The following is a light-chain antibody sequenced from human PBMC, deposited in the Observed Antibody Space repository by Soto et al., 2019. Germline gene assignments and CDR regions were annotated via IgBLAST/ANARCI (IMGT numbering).Light chain of an antibody. CDR1: TGAVTNGHY. V-gene: IGLV7-46*01. CDR2: DTN. CDR3: LLSCSGARV. J-gene: IGLJ2*01. Sequence: QAVVTQEPSLTVSPGGTVTLPCGSSTGAVTNGHYPYWFQQKPGQAPRTLIYDTNNRHSWTPARFSASLLGGKAALTLSGAQPEDEAEYYCLLSCSGARVFGGGTKLTVL.